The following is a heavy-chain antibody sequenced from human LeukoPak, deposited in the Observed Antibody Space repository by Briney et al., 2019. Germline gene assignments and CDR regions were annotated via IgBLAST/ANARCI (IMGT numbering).Heavy chain of an antibody. Sequence: GGSLRLSCAASGFTFRDCSMNWVRQAPGKGLEWLSYIGVDGTTIHYADSVKGRFTISRDNAKNSLYLQMSSLRDEDTALYYCVRDRYYSFDYWGQGTVVTVSS. CDR1: GFTFRDCS. J-gene: IGHJ4*02. CDR3: VRDRYYSFDY. CDR2: IGVDGTTI. V-gene: IGHV3-48*02. D-gene: IGHD1-26*01.